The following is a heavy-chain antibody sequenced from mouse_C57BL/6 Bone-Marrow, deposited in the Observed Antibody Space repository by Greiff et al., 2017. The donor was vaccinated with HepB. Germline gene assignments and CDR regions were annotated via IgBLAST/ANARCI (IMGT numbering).Heavy chain of an antibody. D-gene: IGHD2-5*01. J-gene: IGHJ2*01. CDR3: ASVGYSNSYYFDY. Sequence: QVQLQQSGAELVKPGASVKLSCKASGYTFTSYWMHWVKQRPGQGLEWIGMIHPNSGSTNYNEKFKSKATLTVDKSSSTAYMQLSSLTSEDSAVYYCASVGYSNSYYFDYWGQGTTLTVSS. CDR1: GYTFTSYW. CDR2: IHPNSGST. V-gene: IGHV1-64*01.